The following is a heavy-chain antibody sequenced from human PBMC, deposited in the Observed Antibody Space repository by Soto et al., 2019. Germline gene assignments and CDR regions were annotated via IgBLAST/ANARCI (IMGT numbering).Heavy chain of an antibody. CDR1: GYTFTGYY. Sequence: GXSVKVSCSASGYTFTGYYMHWVRQAPGQGLEWMGWINPNSGGTNYAQKFQGRVTMTRDTSISTAYMELSRLRSDDTAVYYCARDEGDIAARTYYFDYWGQGTLVTVLL. CDR3: ARDEGDIAARTYYFDY. D-gene: IGHD6-6*01. V-gene: IGHV1-2*02. J-gene: IGHJ4*02. CDR2: INPNSGGT.